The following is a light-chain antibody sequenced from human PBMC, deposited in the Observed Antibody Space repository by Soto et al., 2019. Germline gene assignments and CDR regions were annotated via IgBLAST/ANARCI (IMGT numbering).Light chain of an antibody. CDR1: QGISSY. J-gene: IGKJ4*01. CDR3: QHRTKWPLT. V-gene: IGKV1-8*01. Sequence: AIRMTQSPSSFSASTGDRVTITCRASQGISSYLAWYQQKPGKAPKLLIYAASTLQSGVPSRFSGSGSGTDFTLTISCLQSEDFATYYCQHRTKWPLTFGGGTKVDI. CDR2: AAS.